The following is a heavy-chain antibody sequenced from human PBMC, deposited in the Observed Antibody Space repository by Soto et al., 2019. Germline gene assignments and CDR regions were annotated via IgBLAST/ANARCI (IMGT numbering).Heavy chain of an antibody. V-gene: IGHV1-2*02. CDR2: INPNSGGT. CDR3: AKLTSSGSYPAFDY. D-gene: IGHD3-10*01. J-gene: IGHJ4*02. Sequence: ASVKVSCKASGYTFTGYYMHWVRQAPGQGLEWMGWINPNSGGTNYAQKFQGRVTMTRDTSISTAYMELSRLRSDDTAVYYCAKLTSSGSYPAFDYWGQGTLVTVS. CDR1: GYTFTGYY.